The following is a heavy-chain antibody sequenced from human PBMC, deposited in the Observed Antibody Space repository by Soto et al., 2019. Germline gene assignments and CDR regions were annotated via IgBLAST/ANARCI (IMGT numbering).Heavy chain of an antibody. D-gene: IGHD5-12*01. CDR3: ARVRVSGYEFDP. Sequence: EAQLVESGGGLVQPGGSLRLSCAASGFTFSSYWMHWVRQAPGKGLVWVSRINPDGRTTNYADSVKGRFTISRDNANDTLFLQMNSLRAEDTAFYYCARVRVSGYEFDPWGQGTLITVSS. CDR2: INPDGRTT. J-gene: IGHJ5*02. CDR1: GFTFSSYW. V-gene: IGHV3-74*01.